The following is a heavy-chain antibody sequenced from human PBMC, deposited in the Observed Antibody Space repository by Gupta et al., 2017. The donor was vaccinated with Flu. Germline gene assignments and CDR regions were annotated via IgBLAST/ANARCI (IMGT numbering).Heavy chain of an antibody. J-gene: IGHJ4*02. V-gene: IGHV4-4*07. Sequence: YWTWIRQPAGKGLEWIGRIYISGTTDYNPSLQSRVTMSADTSKNQISLKLSSVTAADTAVYYCARAFSAPCYERRRGQCGYYLEYWGQGTLVNVS. CDR3: ARAFSAPCYERRRGQCGYYLEY. CDR1: Y. CDR2: IYISGTT. D-gene: IGHD2-2*01.